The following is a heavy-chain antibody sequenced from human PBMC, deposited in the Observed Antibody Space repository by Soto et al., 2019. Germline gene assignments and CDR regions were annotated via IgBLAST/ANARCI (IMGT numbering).Heavy chain of an antibody. J-gene: IGHJ5*02. CDR3: AREVGYCISTSCPSVRNWFDP. CDR1: GYTFTSYA. V-gene: IGHV1-18*01. Sequence: ASVKVSCKASGYTFTSYAMHWVRQAPGQRLEWMGWISAYNGNTNYAQKLQGRVTMTTDTSTSTAYMELRSLRSDDTAVYYCAREVGYCISTSCPSVRNWFDPWGQGTLVTVSS. D-gene: IGHD2-2*03. CDR2: ISAYNGNT.